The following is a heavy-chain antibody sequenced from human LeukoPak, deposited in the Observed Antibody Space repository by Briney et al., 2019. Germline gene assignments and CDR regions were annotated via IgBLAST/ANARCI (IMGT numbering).Heavy chain of an antibody. CDR3: ARANSGGIPRYYYMDV. CDR2: ISGSGGST. J-gene: IGHJ6*03. D-gene: IGHD6-19*01. Sequence: PGGSLRLSCAASGFTFSSYGMSWVRQAPGKGLEWVSAISGSGGSTYYADSVKGRFTISRDNAKNSLYLQMNSLRAEDTAVYYCARANSGGIPRYYYMDVWGKGTTVTVSS. V-gene: IGHV3-23*01. CDR1: GFTFSSYG.